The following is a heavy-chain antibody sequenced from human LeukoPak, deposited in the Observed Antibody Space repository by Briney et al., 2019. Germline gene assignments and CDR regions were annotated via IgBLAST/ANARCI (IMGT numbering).Heavy chain of an antibody. Sequence: GESLRLSCAASRFPFSSYAMSWVRQAPGKGLEWVAFIRYDGSNKYYADSVKGRFTISRDNSKNTLYLQMNSLRAEDTAVYYCARSGWYVDDYYYYYMDVWGKGTTVTISS. CDR1: RFPFSSYA. D-gene: IGHD6-19*01. CDR2: IRYDGSNK. CDR3: ARSGWYVDDYYYYYMDV. J-gene: IGHJ6*03. V-gene: IGHV3-30*02.